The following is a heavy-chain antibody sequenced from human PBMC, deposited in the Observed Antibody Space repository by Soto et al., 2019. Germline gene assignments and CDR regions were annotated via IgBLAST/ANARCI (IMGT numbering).Heavy chain of an antibody. CDR1: GFTFSTYG. Sequence: GGSLRLSCAASGFTFSTYGMHWVRQAPGKGLEWVAFISYDGSNKYYADSVKGRFTISRDNSKNTLYLQMSSLRAEDTAVYYCARVVPAAMYYYYGMDVWGQGTTVTVSS. J-gene: IGHJ6*02. D-gene: IGHD2-2*01. CDR3: ARVVPAAMYYYYGMDV. CDR2: ISYDGSNK. V-gene: IGHV3-30*03.